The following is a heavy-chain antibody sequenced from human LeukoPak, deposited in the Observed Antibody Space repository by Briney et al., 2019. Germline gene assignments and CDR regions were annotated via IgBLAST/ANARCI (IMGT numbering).Heavy chain of an antibody. CDR1: GFTFDDYA. J-gene: IGHJ4*02. Sequence: GGSLRLSCAASGFTFDDYAMHWVGQAPGKGLEWVSGISWNSGSIGYADSVKGRFTISRDNAKNSLYLQMNSLRAEDTALYYCAKGIVRDGYNCDYWGQGTLVTVSS. CDR3: AKGIVRDGYNCDY. V-gene: IGHV3-9*01. D-gene: IGHD5-24*01. CDR2: ISWNSGSI.